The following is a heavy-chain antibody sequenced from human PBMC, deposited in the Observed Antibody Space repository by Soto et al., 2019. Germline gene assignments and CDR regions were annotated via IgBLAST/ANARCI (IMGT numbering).Heavy chain of an antibody. V-gene: IGHV1-24*01. CDR3: ATDSRRDSSGWYLAVDY. J-gene: IGHJ4*02. D-gene: IGHD6-19*01. CDR2: FDPEDGET. CDR1: GYTLTELS. Sequence: ASVKVSCKVSGYTLTELSMHWVRQAPGKGLEWMGGFDPEDGETIYAQKFQGRVTMTEDTSTDTAYMELSSLRSEDTAVYYCATDSRRDSSGWYLAVDYWGQGTLVTVSS.